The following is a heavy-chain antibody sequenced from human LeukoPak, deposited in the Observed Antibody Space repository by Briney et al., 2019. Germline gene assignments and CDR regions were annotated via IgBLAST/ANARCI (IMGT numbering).Heavy chain of an antibody. Sequence: PSETLSLTCSVSGGSISSSSHSWGWIRQPPGKGLEWIGEINHSGSTNYNPSLKSRVTISVDTSKNQFSLKLSSVTAADTAVYYCARDAKTVGYSGYAVSPKYYYYYMDVWGKGTTVTVSS. D-gene: IGHD5-12*01. J-gene: IGHJ6*03. V-gene: IGHV4-61*01. CDR3: ARDAKTVGYSGYAVSPKYYYYYMDV. CDR1: GGSISSSSHS. CDR2: INHSGST.